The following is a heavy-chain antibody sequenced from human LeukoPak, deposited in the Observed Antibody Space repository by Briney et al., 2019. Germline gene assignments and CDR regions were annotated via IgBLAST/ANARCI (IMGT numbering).Heavy chain of an antibody. D-gene: IGHD3-22*01. CDR3: ARGPYYYDRSGFSSLDY. Sequence: GGSLRLSCAASGGTFSSYAISWVRQAPGQGLEWMGGIIPIFGTANYAQKFQGRVTITADESTSTAYMELSSLRSEDTAVYYCARGPYYYDRSGFSSLDYWGQGTLVTVSS. V-gene: IGHV1-69*01. CDR2: IIPIFGTA. J-gene: IGHJ4*02. CDR1: GGTFSSYA.